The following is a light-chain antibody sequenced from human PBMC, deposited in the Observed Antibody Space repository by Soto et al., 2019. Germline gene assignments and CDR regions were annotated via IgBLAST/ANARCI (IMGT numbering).Light chain of an antibody. CDR2: GAS. V-gene: IGKV3-20*01. J-gene: IGKJ1*01. CDR1: RTVTRSY. Sequence: MLTKSPGTRSFSPRARANLSCRSSRTVTRSYLAGSQRKNGQAPRXPIDGASSRSTVIPDTVRGXGSGSDFPVTISRLEPEDFALYYRDKNVSLTWTFSQGTKVDIK. CDR3: DKNVSLTWT.